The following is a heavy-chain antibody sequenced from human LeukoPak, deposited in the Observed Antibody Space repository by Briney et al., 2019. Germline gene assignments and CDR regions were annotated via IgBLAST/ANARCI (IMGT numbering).Heavy chain of an antibody. Sequence: GGSLRLSCAASGFIFSSYWMSWVRQAPGKGLEWVANIKQDGSEKYHVDSVKGRFTISRDNAKNSLYLQMNSLRAEDTAVYYCARDLGYYDFWSGWPYYFDYWGQGTLVTVSS. J-gene: IGHJ4*02. CDR3: ARDLGYYDFWSGWPYYFDY. CDR1: GFIFSSYW. V-gene: IGHV3-7*01. CDR2: IKQDGSEK. D-gene: IGHD3-3*01.